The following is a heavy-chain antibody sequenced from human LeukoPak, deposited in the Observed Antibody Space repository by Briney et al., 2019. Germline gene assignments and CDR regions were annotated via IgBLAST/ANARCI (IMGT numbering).Heavy chain of an antibody. CDR3: AKDLNYYDSSAPDY. J-gene: IGHJ4*02. Sequence: GGSLRLSCATSGFTFRNYGMHRVRQAPGKGLEWVAVISYDGSNKYYADSVKGRFTISRDNSKNTLYLQMNSLRAEDTAVYYCAKDLNYYDSSAPDYWGQGTLVTVSS. CDR1: GFTFRNYG. V-gene: IGHV3-30*18. CDR2: ISYDGSNK. D-gene: IGHD3-22*01.